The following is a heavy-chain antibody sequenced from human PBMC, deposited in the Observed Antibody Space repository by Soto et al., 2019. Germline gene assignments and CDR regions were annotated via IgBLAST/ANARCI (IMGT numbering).Heavy chain of an antibody. CDR2: ISAYNGNT. V-gene: IGHV1-18*01. CDR3: ARATVLRYFDSRAPNWFDP. D-gene: IGHD3-9*01. CDR1: GYTFTSYG. J-gene: IGHJ5*02. Sequence: QVQLVQSGAEVKKPGASVKVSCKASGYTFTSYGITWVRQAPGQGLEWMGWISAYNGNTNYAQKLQGRVTMTTDTSTSTAYMELRSLRSDDTAVYSCARATVLRYFDSRAPNWFDPWGQGTLVTVSS.